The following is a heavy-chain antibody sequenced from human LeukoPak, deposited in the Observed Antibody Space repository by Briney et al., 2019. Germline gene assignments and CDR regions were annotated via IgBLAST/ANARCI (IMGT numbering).Heavy chain of an antibody. CDR2: IYHSGST. J-gene: IGHJ4*02. D-gene: IGHD5-18*01. CDR3: ARDWEGYSYGYSLDY. V-gene: IGHV4-4*02. Sequence: SETLSLTCAVSGGSISSSNWWSWVRQPPGKGLEWIGEIYHSGSTNYNPSLKSRVTISVDKSKNQFSLKLSSVTAADSAVYYCARDWEGYSYGYSLDYWGQGTLVTVSS. CDR1: GGSISSSNW.